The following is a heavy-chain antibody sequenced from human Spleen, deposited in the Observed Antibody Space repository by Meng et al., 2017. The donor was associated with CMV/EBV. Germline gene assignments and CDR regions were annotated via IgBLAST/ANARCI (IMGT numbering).Heavy chain of an antibody. Sequence: QVKVQESGPGLVKPSQTLSLTCTVSGGSISSGDYYWSWIRQPPGKGLEWIGYIYYSGSTYYNPSLKSRVTISVDTSKNQFSLKLSSVTAADTAVYYCAGGYSSGWYWFDPWGQGTLVTVSS. CDR1: GGSISSGDYY. J-gene: IGHJ5*02. D-gene: IGHD6-19*01. CDR2: IYYSGST. V-gene: IGHV4-30-4*08. CDR3: AGGYSSGWYWFDP.